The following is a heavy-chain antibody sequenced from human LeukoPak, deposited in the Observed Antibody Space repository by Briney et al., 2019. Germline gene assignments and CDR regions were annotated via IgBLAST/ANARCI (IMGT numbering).Heavy chain of an antibody. CDR1: GGSFSGNY. J-gene: IGHJ1*01. CDR2: INHSGST. Sequence: PSETLSLTCAVYGGSFSGNYWSWIRQPPGKGLEWIGEINHSGSTNYNPSLKSRVTISVDTSKNQFSLKLSSVTAADTAVYYCARCRSGGRQYGGRSYFQHWGQGALVTVSS. V-gene: IGHV4-34*01. D-gene: IGHD6-19*01. CDR3: ARCRSGGRQYGGRSYFQH.